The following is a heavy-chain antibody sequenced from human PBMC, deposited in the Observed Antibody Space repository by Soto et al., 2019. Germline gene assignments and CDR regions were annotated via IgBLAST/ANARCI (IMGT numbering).Heavy chain of an antibody. J-gene: IGHJ6*02. Sequence: GGSLRLSCAASGFTFDDYAMHWVRQAPGKGLEWVSGISWNSGSIGYADSVKGRFTISRDNAKNSLYLQMNSLRAEDTALYYCAKGSVVRGVIITNYYYYGMDVWGQGTSVTVSS. V-gene: IGHV3-9*01. D-gene: IGHD3-10*01. CDR2: ISWNSGSI. CDR1: GFTFDDYA. CDR3: AKGSVVRGVIITNYYYYGMDV.